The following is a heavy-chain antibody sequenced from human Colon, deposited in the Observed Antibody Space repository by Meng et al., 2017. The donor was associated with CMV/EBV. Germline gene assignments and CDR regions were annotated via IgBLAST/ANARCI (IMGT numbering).Heavy chain of an antibody. Sequence: GESLKISCAASGFTFSSYAMHWVRQATGKGLEWVSAIGTAGDTYYPGSVKGRFTISRENAKNSLYLQMNSLRAADTAVYYCARGPYYYYYGMDVWGQGTTVTVSS. CDR2: IGTAGDT. V-gene: IGHV3-13*01. CDR3: ARGPYYYYYGMDV. CDR1: GFTFSSYA. J-gene: IGHJ6*02.